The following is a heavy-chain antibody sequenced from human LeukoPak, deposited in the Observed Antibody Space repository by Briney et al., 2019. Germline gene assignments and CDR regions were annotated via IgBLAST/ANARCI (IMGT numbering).Heavy chain of an antibody. D-gene: IGHD3-3*01. CDR3: AREDDFWSGPFDY. V-gene: IGHV3-66*02. CDR2: IYSGGST. CDR1: GFTVSSNY. Sequence: GGSLRLSCAVSGFTVSSNYMSWVRQAPGKGLEWVSVIYSGGSTYYADSVKGRFTISRDNSKNTLYLQMNSLRAEDTAVYYCAREDDFWSGPFDYWGQGTLVTVSS. J-gene: IGHJ4*02.